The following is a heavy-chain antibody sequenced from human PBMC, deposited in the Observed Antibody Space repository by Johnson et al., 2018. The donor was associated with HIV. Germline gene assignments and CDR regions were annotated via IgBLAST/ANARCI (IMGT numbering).Heavy chain of an antibody. J-gene: IGHJ3*02. CDR2: IRWDGAIT. CDR1: GLTFDDYA. D-gene: IGHD1-26*01. V-gene: IGHV3-43D*03. CDR3: SKDIEWELQNDAFDI. Sequence: VESGGAVVQPGGSLRLSCAASGLTFDDYAMHWVRQVPGNGLEWVSLIRWDGAITHYADSVKGRFTISRDNSRNSLYLQMKSLRAEDTALYYCSKDIEWELQNDAFDIWGQGTMVTVSS.